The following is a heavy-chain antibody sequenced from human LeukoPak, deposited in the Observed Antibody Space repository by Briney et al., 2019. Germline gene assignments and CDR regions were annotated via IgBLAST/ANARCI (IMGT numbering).Heavy chain of an antibody. V-gene: IGHV3-66*02. Sequence: GGSLRLSCAASGFTVSSNFMSWVRQAPGKGLEWVSVIYRGGSTYYADSVKGRFTISGDNSKNTLYLQMNSLRPEDTAVYYCARGSRNVYFDYWGQGTLVTVSS. J-gene: IGHJ4*02. CDR3: ARGSRNVYFDY. CDR1: GFTVSSNF. D-gene: IGHD2-8*01. CDR2: IYRGGST.